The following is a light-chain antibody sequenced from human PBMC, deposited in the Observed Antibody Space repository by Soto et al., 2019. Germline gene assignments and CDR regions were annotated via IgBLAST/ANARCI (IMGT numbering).Light chain of an antibody. CDR2: GNN. V-gene: IGLV1-40*01. Sequence: QLVLTQPPSVSGAPGQRVTISCTGSSSNIGAGFDVHWYQQFPGTAPQLLIYGNNNRPSGVPHRFSGSKSGTSASLAITGLQAEDEADYYCQSYDISLSASSPSWVFGGGTKLTVL. J-gene: IGLJ3*02. CDR3: QSYDISLSASSPSWV. CDR1: SSNIGAGFD.